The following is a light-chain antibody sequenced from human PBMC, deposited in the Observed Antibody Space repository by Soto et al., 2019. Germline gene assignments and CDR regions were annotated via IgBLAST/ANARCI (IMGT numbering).Light chain of an antibody. CDR1: QSISSW. Sequence: DIQMTQSTSTLSASVGDRVTITCRASQSISSWLAWYQQKPGKAPKLLIYKASSLESGVPSRFSGSGSGTEFTLPISSLQPDDFATYYCQQYNSYPYTFGQGTKLEIK. CDR3: QQYNSYPYT. CDR2: KAS. J-gene: IGKJ2*01. V-gene: IGKV1-5*03.